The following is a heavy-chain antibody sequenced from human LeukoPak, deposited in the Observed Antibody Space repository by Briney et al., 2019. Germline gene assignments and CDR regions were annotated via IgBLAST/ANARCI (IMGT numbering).Heavy chain of an antibody. CDR1: GFTFSRHY. CDR3: ARVIVGARSAFDY. Sequence: GGSLRLSCAASGFTFSRHYMVWVRQAPGKGLEWISQISSISSSIYYADSVKGRFTISRDNAKNSLYLQMNSLRAEDTATYYCARVIVGARSAFDYWGQGTEVTVS. J-gene: IGHJ4*02. D-gene: IGHD1-26*01. CDR2: ISSISSSI. V-gene: IGHV3-48*01.